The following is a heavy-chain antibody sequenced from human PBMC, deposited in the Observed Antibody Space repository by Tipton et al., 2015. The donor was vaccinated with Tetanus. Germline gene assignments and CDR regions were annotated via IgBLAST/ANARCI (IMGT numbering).Heavy chain of an antibody. J-gene: IGHJ4*02. D-gene: IGHD5-12*01. CDR3: VRGRGLGAYSFGFEY. CDR1: SGSIDSYY. Sequence: TLSLTCTVSSGSIDSYYWSWIRQPPGKGLERIGYISYSGSSEYNPSLKSRVTVSEDTSKSQFSLKLNSITAADTAVYYCVRGRGLGAYSFGFEYWGQGALVTVSS. V-gene: IGHV4-59*12. CDR2: ISYSGSS.